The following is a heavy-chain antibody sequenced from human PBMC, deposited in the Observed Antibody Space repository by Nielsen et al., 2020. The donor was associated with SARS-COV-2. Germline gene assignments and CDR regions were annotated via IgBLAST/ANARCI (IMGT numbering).Heavy chain of an antibody. Sequence: GESLKISCMTSGYSFTSYWLVWVRQMPGKGLEWMGRIDPSDSYTSYSPSFQGHVTISADKSISTAYLQWSSLKASDTAMYYCARHLDTAMVGWFDPWGQGTLVTVSS. CDR2: IDPSDSYT. J-gene: IGHJ5*02. D-gene: IGHD5-18*01. CDR1: GYSFTSYW. V-gene: IGHV5-10-1*01. CDR3: ARHLDTAMVGWFDP.